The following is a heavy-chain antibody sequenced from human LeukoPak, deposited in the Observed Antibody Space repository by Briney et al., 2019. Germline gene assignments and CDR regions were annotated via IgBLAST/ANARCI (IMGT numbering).Heavy chain of an antibody. J-gene: IGHJ4*02. CDR2: IIPIFGTA. Sequence: SVKVSCKASGYTFTSYDINWVRQAPGQGLEWMGGIIPIFGTANYAQKFQGRVTITADESTSTAYMELSSLRSEDTAVYYCARGEYCSSTSCYSFDYWGQGTLVTVSS. CDR1: GYTFTSYD. V-gene: IGHV1-69*13. CDR3: ARGEYCSSTSCYSFDY. D-gene: IGHD2-2*02.